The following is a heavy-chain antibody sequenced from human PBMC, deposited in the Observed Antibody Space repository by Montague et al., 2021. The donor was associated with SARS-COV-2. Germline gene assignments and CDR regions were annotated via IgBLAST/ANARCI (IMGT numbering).Heavy chain of an antibody. V-gene: IGHV4-4*02. CDR2: IYHSGST. CDR1: GGSISSSHW. Sequence: SETLSLTCAVSGGSISSSHWWSWVRQPPGKGLEWIGEIYHSGSTNYNPSLKSRVTISIDTSKNQFSLKLSSVTAADTAVYYCARQGPFTMIVGNIFDYWGRGTLVTVSS. J-gene: IGHJ4*02. D-gene: IGHD3-22*01. CDR3: ARQGPFTMIVGNIFDY.